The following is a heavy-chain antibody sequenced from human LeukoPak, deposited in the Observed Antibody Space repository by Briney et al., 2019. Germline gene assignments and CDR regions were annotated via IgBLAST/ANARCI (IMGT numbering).Heavy chain of an antibody. CDR3: AKLGNQWGLRLDY. Sequence: SETLSLTCTVSGGFISSYYWSWIRQPAGKGLEWIGHIDTSGSTNYNPSLKSRVTMSVDTSKNQLSLKVSSVTAADTAVYYCAKLGNQWGLRLDYWGQGTLVTVSS. J-gene: IGHJ4*02. CDR1: GGFISSYY. V-gene: IGHV4-4*07. D-gene: IGHD3-16*01. CDR2: IDTSGST.